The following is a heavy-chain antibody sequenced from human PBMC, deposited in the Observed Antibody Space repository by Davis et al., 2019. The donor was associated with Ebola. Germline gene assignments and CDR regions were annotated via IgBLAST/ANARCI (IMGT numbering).Heavy chain of an antibody. J-gene: IGHJ6*02. CDR2: INPSGGST. V-gene: IGHV1-46*02. CDR3: ARDLSV. Sequence: ASVKVSCKASGYTFNNYGVGWVRQATGQGLEWMGIINPSGGSTSYAQKFQGRVTMTRDTSTSTVYMELSSLRSEDTAVYYCARDLSVWGQGTTVTVSS. CDR1: GYTFNNYG.